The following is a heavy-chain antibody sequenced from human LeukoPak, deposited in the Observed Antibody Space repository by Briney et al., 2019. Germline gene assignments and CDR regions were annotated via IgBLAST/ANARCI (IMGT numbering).Heavy chain of an antibody. CDR2: INHSGST. CDR1: GGSFSGYY. Sequence: SETLSLTCAVYGGSFSGYYWSWIRQPPGKGLEWIGEINHSGSTNYNPSLKSRVTISVDTSKNQFSLKLSSVTAADTAVYYCARESSGYYLRFWFDPWGQGTLVTVST. J-gene: IGHJ5*02. D-gene: IGHD3-22*01. CDR3: ARESSGYYLRFWFDP. V-gene: IGHV4-34*01.